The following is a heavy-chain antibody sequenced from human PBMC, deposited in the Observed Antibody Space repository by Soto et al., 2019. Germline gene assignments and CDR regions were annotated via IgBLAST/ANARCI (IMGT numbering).Heavy chain of an antibody. CDR1: GFILSDCA. V-gene: IGHV3-48*01. CDR2: ISSSSSVI. CDR3: ARDLSWGSNWYYYMDV. Sequence: EVQLVGSGGGLVQPGGSLRLSCATSGFILSDCAMNWVRQAPGKGLEWVSYISSSSSVIDYADSVKGPLTVSRENARNSLYIQMNSLRAEDTAVYYCARDLSWGSNWYYYMDVWGKGTPVTVSS. D-gene: IGHD7-27*01. J-gene: IGHJ6*03.